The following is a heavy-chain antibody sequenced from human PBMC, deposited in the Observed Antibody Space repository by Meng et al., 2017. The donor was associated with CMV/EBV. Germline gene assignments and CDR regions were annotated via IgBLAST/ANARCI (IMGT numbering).Heavy chain of an antibody. V-gene: IGHV4-30-4*08. CDR1: WCSISSGYYY. Sequence: QYWCHGLVQPAKALSLTCTVSWCSISSGYYYWSLIRQPPGKGLEWIGYIYYSGSTYYNPSLKSRVTISVDTSKNQFSLKLSSVTAADTAVYYCARVGRTSCYDYWGQGTLVTVSS. CDR2: IYYSGST. D-gene: IGHD2-2*01. J-gene: IGHJ4*02. CDR3: ARVGRTSCYDY.